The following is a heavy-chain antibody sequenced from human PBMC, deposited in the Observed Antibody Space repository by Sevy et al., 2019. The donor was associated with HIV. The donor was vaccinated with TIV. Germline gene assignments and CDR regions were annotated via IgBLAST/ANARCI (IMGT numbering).Heavy chain of an antibody. D-gene: IGHD3-3*01. Sequence: GGSLRLSCSASGFTFNTYTMHWVRQAPGKGLEWVAAISHDGTNKNHADSVKGRFTISRDNSKNTVSLQMNSLRGEDTALYYCAREYYDFWSGPINFYFGMDVWGQGTTVTVSS. CDR3: AREYYDFWSGPINFYFGMDV. J-gene: IGHJ6*02. CDR1: GFTFNTYT. CDR2: ISHDGTNK. V-gene: IGHV3-30-3*01.